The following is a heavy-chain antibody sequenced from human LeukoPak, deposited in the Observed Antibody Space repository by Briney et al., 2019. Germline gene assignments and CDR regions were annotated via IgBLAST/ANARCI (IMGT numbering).Heavy chain of an antibody. J-gene: IGHJ6*03. CDR2: INHSGST. CDR3: ARTRARSPYYYYYYMDV. Sequence: SETLSLTCAVYGGSFSGYYWSWIRQPPGKGLEWIGEINHSGSTNYNPSLKSRVTISVDTSKNQFSLKRSSVTAADTAVYYCARTRARSPYYYYYYMDVWGKGTTVTVSS. V-gene: IGHV4-34*01. D-gene: IGHD2-15*01. CDR1: GGSFSGYY.